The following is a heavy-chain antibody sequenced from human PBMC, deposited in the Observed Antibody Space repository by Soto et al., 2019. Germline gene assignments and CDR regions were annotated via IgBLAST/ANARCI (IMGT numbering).Heavy chain of an antibody. CDR3: ARGGSGDYYYYGMDV. CDR2: MNPNSGNT. D-gene: IGHD2-21*01. Sequence: XSVKVSCKASGYTFTSYDINWVRQATGQGLEWMGWMNPNSGNTGYAQKFQGRVTMTRNTSISTAYMELSSLRSEDTAVYYCARGGSGDYYYYGMDVWGQGTTVTVSS. V-gene: IGHV1-8*01. J-gene: IGHJ6*02. CDR1: GYTFTSYD.